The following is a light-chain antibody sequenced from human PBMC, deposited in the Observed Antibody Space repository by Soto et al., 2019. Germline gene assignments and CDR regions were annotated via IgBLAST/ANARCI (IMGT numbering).Light chain of an antibody. V-gene: IGKV3-20*01. Sequence: EIVLTQSPGTLSLSPGERGTLSCRASQSISNSYLAWYQQKPGQAPRLLIYAASSRATGIPDRFSGSGSGADFTLTISRLEPEDFAVYFCQQYGTSPWTFGQGTKVEIK. CDR1: QSISNSY. J-gene: IGKJ1*01. CDR3: QQYGTSPWT. CDR2: AAS.